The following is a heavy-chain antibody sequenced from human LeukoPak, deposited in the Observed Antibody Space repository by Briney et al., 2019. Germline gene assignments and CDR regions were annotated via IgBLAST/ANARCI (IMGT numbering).Heavy chain of an antibody. CDR3: ARTSWFGELDCFDY. CDR1: GFTFSSYA. V-gene: IGHV3-30*04. D-gene: IGHD3-10*01. Sequence: GGSLRLSCAASGFTFSSYAMHWVRQAPGKGLEWVAVISYDGSNKYYADSVKGRFTISRDNSKNTLYLQMNSLRAEDTAVYYCARTSWFGELDCFDYWGQGTLVTVSS. J-gene: IGHJ4*02. CDR2: ISYDGSNK.